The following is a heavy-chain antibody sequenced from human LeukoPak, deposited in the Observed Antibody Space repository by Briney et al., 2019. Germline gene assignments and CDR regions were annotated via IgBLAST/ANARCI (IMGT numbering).Heavy chain of an antibody. Sequence: PGGSLRLSCAASGFAFSTYSIDWVRQAPGKGLEWLSYISSSSSTIYYADSEKGRFTLSRDNAKNSLSLEMNSLRAEDTAVYYCARGKYSFDYWGQGTLVTVS. CDR3: ARGKYSFDY. CDR1: GFAFSTYS. J-gene: IGHJ4*02. CDR2: ISSSSSTI. V-gene: IGHV3-48*04.